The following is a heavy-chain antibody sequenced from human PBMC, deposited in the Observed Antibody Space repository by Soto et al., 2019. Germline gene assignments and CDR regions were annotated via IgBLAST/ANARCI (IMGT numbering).Heavy chain of an antibody. V-gene: IGHV1-18*01. CDR3: AREGGYYGSGSYVYYYYHMDV. J-gene: IGHJ6*03. D-gene: IGHD3-10*01. CDR1: GYTFTSYG. CDR2: ISAYNGNT. Sequence: QVQLVQSGAEVKKPGASVKVSCKASGYTFTSYGISWVRQAPGQGLEWMGWISAYNGNTNYAQKLQGRVTMTTDTSTSTAYMELRSLRSDDTAVYYCAREGGYYGSGSYVYYYYHMDVWGKGTTVTVSS.